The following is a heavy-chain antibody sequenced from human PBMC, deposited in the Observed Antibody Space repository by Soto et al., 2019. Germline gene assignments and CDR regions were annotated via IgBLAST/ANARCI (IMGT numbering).Heavy chain of an antibody. V-gene: IGHV1-8*01. D-gene: IGHD3-10*01. J-gene: IGHJ3*02. CDR3: ARGINYYDAGDDAFDI. Sequence: QVQLVQSGAEVKKPGASVKVSCKASGYTFTSYDINWVRQATGHGLEWMGWMNPNSGNTGYAQKFQGRVTMTRNTSMSTAYMELSSLRSEDTAAYYCARGINYYDAGDDAFDIWGQGTMVTVSS. CDR2: MNPNSGNT. CDR1: GYTFTSYD.